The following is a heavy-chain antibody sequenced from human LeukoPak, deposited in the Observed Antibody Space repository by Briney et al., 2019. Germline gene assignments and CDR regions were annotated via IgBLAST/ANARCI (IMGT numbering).Heavy chain of an antibody. CDR1: GFTFSFYS. Sequence: PGGSLRLSCAASGFTFSFYSMNWVRQAPGKGLEWVSSISHSSNYIFYADSVKGRFTISRDNAKNSLYLQMNSLRAEDTAVYYCVRIDSYSFDIWGQGTMVTVSS. CDR3: VRIDSYSFDI. CDR2: ISHSSNYI. J-gene: IGHJ3*02. D-gene: IGHD2-21*02. V-gene: IGHV3-21*04.